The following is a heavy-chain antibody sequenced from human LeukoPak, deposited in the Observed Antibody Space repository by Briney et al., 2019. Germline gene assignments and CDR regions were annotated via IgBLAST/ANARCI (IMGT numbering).Heavy chain of an antibody. V-gene: IGHV3-23*01. J-gene: IGHJ4*02. D-gene: IGHD3-10*01. CDR1: GFTFNSYA. CDR3: ARDPMVRGKSYFDY. Sequence: GGSLRLSCAASGFTFNSYAMSWVRQAPWERLQWVSGISDSGGNTYYADSVRGRFTISRDNSKNTLYLQMNSLRAEDTAVYYCARDPMVRGKSYFDYWGQGTLVTVSS. CDR2: ISDSGGNT.